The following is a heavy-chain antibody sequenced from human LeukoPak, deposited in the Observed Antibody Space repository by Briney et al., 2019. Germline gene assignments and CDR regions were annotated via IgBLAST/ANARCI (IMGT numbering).Heavy chain of an antibody. D-gene: IGHD1-26*01. J-gene: IGHJ4*02. Sequence: SETLSLTCTVWGGSISSSSYYWRWNRQPPGKGLEWMGSIYYSGSTYYNPSLKSRVTISVDTSKNQFSLKLSSVTAADTAVYYCARHVGSGSYFDFWGQGTLVTVSS. CDR2: IYYSGST. CDR1: GGSISSSSYY. CDR3: ARHVGSGSYFDF. V-gene: IGHV4-39*01.